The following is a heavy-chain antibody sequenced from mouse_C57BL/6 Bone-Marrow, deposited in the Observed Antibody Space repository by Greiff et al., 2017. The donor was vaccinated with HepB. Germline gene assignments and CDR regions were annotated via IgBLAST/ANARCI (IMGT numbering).Heavy chain of an antibody. CDR2: INYDGSST. CDR1: GFTFSDYY. CDR3: ARDSYYGSSYYYAMDY. Sequence: EVKLQESEGGLVQPGSSMKLSCTASGFTFSDYYMAWVRQVPEKGLEWVANINYDGSSTYYLDSLKSRFIISRDNAKNILYLQMSSLKSEDTATYYCARDSYYGSSYYYAMDYWGQGTSVTVSS. V-gene: IGHV5-16*01. J-gene: IGHJ4*01. D-gene: IGHD1-1*01.